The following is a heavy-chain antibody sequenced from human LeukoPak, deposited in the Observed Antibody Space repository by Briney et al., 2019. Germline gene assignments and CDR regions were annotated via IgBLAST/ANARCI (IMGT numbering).Heavy chain of an antibody. Sequence: GGSLRLSCAASGFTFATYAMSWVRQIPGKGLEWVSTITGSGGSAYYADSVKGRFTISRDNSKNTLYLQMNSLRAEDTAVYYCARDLERNYLSGAFDIWGQGTMVTVSS. CDR2: ITGSGGSA. J-gene: IGHJ3*02. V-gene: IGHV3-23*01. CDR3: ARDLERNYLSGAFDI. D-gene: IGHD5-24*01. CDR1: GFTFATYA.